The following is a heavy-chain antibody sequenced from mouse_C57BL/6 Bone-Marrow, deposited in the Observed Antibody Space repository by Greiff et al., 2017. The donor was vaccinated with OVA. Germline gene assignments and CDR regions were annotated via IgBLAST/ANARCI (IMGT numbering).Heavy chain of an antibody. D-gene: IGHD1-1*01. V-gene: IGHV1-59*01. CDR3: ALSYGSSTGGYFDY. CDR1: GYTFTSYW. Sequence: QVQLQQPGAELVRPGTSVKLSCKASGYTFTSYWMHWVKQRPGQGLEWIGVIDPSDSYTNYNQKFKGKATLTVDPSSSTAYMQLSSLTSADAAVYYCALSYGSSTGGYFDYWGQGTTLTVSS. J-gene: IGHJ2*01. CDR2: IDPSDSYT.